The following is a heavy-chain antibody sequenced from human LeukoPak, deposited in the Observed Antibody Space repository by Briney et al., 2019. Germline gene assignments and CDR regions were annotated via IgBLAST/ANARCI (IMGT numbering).Heavy chain of an antibody. J-gene: IGHJ5*02. Sequence: PSETLSLTCTVSGGPISSGDYYWSWIRQPPGKGLEWIGYIYYSGSTYYNPSLKSRVTISVDTSKNQFSLKLSSVTAADTAVYYCARDLERHNWFDPWGQGTLVTVSS. CDR1: GGPISSGDYY. V-gene: IGHV4-30-4*01. CDR2: IYYSGST. D-gene: IGHD1-1*01. CDR3: ARDLERHNWFDP.